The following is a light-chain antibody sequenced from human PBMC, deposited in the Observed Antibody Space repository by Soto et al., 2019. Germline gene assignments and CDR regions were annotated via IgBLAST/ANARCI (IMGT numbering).Light chain of an antibody. V-gene: IGKV3-15*01. Sequence: ERVMSQSPATLSVSPGGRATLSCRAGQRVSSHLAWYQQKLVQTPRLLXYGASTRATGIPARFSGSGSGTEFTLTISSLQYEEFAVYYCQQYNNWPPITFGQGTRLEIK. CDR1: QRVSSH. J-gene: IGKJ5*01. CDR2: GAS. CDR3: QQYNNWPPIT.